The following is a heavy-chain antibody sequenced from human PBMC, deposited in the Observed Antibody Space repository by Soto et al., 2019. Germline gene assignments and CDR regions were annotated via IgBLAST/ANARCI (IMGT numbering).Heavy chain of an antibody. Sequence: SETRSRTCTVSGGSISNYYWSWIRQPAGKGLEWIGRVFSTGTTNYNPSLRTRVTMSVDTSKKQFSLRLRSVTAADTAVYYCARQYSSGAGWFDSWGQGTLVTVSS. V-gene: IGHV4-4*07. D-gene: IGHD3-22*01. CDR1: GGSISNYY. CDR3: ARQYSSGAGWFDS. J-gene: IGHJ5*01. CDR2: VFSTGTT.